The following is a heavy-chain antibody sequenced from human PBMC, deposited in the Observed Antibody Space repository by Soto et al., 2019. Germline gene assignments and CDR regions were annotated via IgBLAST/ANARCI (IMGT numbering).Heavy chain of an antibody. CDR3: ARGPDYGDYVVDY. Sequence: SETLSLTCTVSGGSISSYYWSWIQQPPGKGLEWIGYIYYSGSTNYNPSLKSRVTISVDTSKNQFSLKLSSVTAADTAVYYCARGPDYGDYVVDYWGQGTMVTVSS. V-gene: IGHV4-59*01. CDR1: GGSISSYY. J-gene: IGHJ4*02. D-gene: IGHD4-17*01. CDR2: IYYSGST.